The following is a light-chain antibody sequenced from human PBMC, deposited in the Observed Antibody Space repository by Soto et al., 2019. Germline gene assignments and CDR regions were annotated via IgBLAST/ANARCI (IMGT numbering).Light chain of an antibody. J-gene: IGKJ5*01. CDR3: QQYDNSPIT. CDR1: QSISSSF. V-gene: IGKV3-20*01. CDR2: GAS. Sequence: EVAMAQTPVTLSLSPGERASLSCGASQSISSSFLAWYQQKPGQAPRLLIYGASSRATGIPDRFSGTGSETDFTLTISRLEPEDFAVYYCQQYDNSPITFGQGTRLEIK.